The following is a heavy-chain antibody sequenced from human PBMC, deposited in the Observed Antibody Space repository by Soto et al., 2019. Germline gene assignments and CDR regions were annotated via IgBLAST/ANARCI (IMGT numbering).Heavy chain of an antibody. CDR2: IIPTFGTA. J-gene: IGHJ6*02. CDR3: ARGNPFNYAGFDV. D-gene: IGHD2-2*01. CDR1: GGTFSSYA. Sequence: SVKVSCKASGGTFSSYAISWVRQAPGQGLEWMGGIIPTFGTANYAQRFQGKFNMAWDTSLSTAYMEVGSLTSDDTAVYYCARGNPFNYAGFDVWGQGTTVTVSS. V-gene: IGHV1-69*06.